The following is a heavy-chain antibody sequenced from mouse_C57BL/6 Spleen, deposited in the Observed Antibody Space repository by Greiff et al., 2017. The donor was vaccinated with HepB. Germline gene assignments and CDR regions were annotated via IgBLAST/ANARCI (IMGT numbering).Heavy chain of an antibody. CDR1: GFTFTDYY. D-gene: IGHD1-1*01. V-gene: IGHV7-3*01. J-gene: IGHJ3*01. CDR2: IRNKANGYTT. Sequence: DVKLVDSGGGLVQPGGSLSLSCAASGFTFTDYYMSWVRQPPGKALEWLGFIRNKANGYTTEYSASVKGRFTISRDNSQSILYLQMNALRAEDSATYYCARYDGSRMAYWGQGTLVTVSA. CDR3: ARYDGSRMAY.